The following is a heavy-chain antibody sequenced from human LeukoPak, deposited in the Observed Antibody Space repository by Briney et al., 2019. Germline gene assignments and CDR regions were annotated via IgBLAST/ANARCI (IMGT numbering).Heavy chain of an antibody. J-gene: IGHJ4*02. CDR3: ARHPSNYYDSSEPDY. CDR1: GGSISSSSYY. Sequence: SETLSLTCTVSGGSISSSSYYWGWIRQPPGKGLEWIGSIYYSGSTYYNPSLKSRVTISVDTSKNQFSLELSSVTAADTAVYYCARHPSNYYDSSEPDYWGQGTLVTVSS. V-gene: IGHV4-39*01. D-gene: IGHD3-22*01. CDR2: IYYSGST.